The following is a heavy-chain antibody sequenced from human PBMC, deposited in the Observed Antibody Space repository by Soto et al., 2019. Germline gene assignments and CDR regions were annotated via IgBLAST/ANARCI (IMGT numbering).Heavy chain of an antibody. J-gene: IGHJ6*02. CDR2: IHWNNGAT. CDR1: AFSSHHHA. Sequence: GGSLRLSCVASAFSSHHHAIHWVRQGPGKGLEWVSGIHWNNGATGYADSVKGRFTIFKDNVKNSVYLQMNSLSTDDTAFYYCTEDILPGGADVWGQGTTVTVSS. D-gene: IGHD3-16*01. CDR3: TEDILPGGADV. V-gene: IGHV3-9*02.